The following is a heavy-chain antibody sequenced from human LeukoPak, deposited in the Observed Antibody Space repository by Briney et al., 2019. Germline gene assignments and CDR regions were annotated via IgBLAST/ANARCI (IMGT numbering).Heavy chain of an antibody. Sequence: SEALSLTCTVSGGSIGSSSYYWGWIRQTPGKGLEWIGSIYYSGRTYYNPSLKSRVTISIDSSKNQFSLKLTSVTAADTAVYYCVRLAATTALSWFDPWGQGTLLTVSS. J-gene: IGHJ5*02. CDR2: IYYSGRT. CDR3: VRLAATTALSWFDP. CDR1: GGSIGSSSYY. V-gene: IGHV4-39*07. D-gene: IGHD1-26*01.